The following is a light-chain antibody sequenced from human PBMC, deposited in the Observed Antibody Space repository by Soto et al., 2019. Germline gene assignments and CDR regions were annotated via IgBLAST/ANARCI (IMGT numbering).Light chain of an antibody. Sequence: QSALTQPHSVSGSPGQSVTISCTGTSSDVGAYNYVSWYQQHPGTAPKLMIFDVSKRPSGVPDRFSGSKSGNTASLTISGLQAEDEADYSCCSYAGSYTWVFGGGTKLTVL. CDR2: DVS. J-gene: IGLJ2*01. V-gene: IGLV2-11*01. CDR1: SSDVGAYNY. CDR3: CSYAGSYTWV.